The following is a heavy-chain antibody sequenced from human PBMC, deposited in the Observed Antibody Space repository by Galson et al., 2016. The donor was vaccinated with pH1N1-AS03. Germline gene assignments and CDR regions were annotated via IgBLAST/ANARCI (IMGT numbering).Heavy chain of an antibody. Sequence: LSLTCAVSGGSMTSPDWWTWVRQPPGKGLEWIGEVHYSGTTSYNPSLNSRVTLSIDKSNNQFSLNLGSVTAADPAVYFCASAGYHTPGYHYWGQGALVTVSS. CDR2: VHYSGTT. D-gene: IGHD3-16*02. J-gene: IGHJ4*02. CDR1: GGSMTSPDW. CDR3: ASAGYHTPGYHY. V-gene: IGHV4-4*01.